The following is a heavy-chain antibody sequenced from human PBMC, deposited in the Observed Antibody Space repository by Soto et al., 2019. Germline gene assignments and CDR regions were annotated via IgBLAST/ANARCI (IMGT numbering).Heavy chain of an antibody. CDR3: ARSHDYGDYLYYFDY. Sequence: ASVKVSCKASGYTFTSYGISWVRQAPGQGLEWMGWISAYNGNTNYAQKLQGRVTMTTDTSTSTAYMELRSLRSDDTAVYYCARSHDYGDYLYYFDYWGQGTLVTVS. D-gene: IGHD4-17*01. J-gene: IGHJ4*02. CDR2: ISAYNGNT. CDR1: GYTFTSYG. V-gene: IGHV1-18*04.